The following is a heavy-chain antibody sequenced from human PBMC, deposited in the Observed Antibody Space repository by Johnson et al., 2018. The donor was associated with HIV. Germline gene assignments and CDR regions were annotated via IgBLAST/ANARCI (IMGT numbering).Heavy chain of an antibody. V-gene: IGHV3-30*18. D-gene: IGHD3-22*01. CDR3: AKGYDSSGYQGNGAFHI. CDR1: GFSFSDYG. J-gene: IGHJ3*02. CDR2: ISYDGSNE. Sequence: QVQLVESGGGVVQPGRSLRLSCAASGFSFSDYGIHWVRQAPGKGLEWVAVISYDGSNEYYADSVKGRFTISRDNSKNTVFLQMNRLRAEDTALYYCAKGYDSSGYQGNGAFHIWGQGTMVTVSS.